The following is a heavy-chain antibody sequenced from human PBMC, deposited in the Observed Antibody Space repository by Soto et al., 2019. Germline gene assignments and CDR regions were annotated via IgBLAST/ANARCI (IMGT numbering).Heavy chain of an antibody. CDR2: VSYDGSNQ. CDR3: AKDQASGQGSFDS. CDR1: GFTFSIYG. J-gene: IGHJ4*02. Sequence: GGSLRLSCAASGFTFSIYGMHWVRQAPDKGLEWVALVSYDGSNQYYADSVKGRFTISRDNSKNTLFLQMNSLRADDTAVYYCAKDQASGQGSFDSWGQGTLVTVSS. V-gene: IGHV3-30*18.